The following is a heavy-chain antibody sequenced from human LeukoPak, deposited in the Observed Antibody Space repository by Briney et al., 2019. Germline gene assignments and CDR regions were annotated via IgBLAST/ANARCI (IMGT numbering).Heavy chain of an antibody. CDR2: ISDTGGDA. CDR1: GFIFSNAW. CDR3: VKGSSDSRPYYFDS. Sequence: PGGSLRLSCSASGFIFSNAWMNWVRQAPGKGLEWVSAISDTGGDAYYADSVKGRFTISRDNSKSTLYLQMNSLRAEDTAVYYCVKGSSDSRPYYFDSWGQGTLVTVSS. V-gene: IGHV3-23*01. D-gene: IGHD3-22*01. J-gene: IGHJ4*02.